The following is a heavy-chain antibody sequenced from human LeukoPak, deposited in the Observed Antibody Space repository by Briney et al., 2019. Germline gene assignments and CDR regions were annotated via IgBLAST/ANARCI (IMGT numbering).Heavy chain of an antibody. V-gene: IGHV3-73*01. CDR3: TSWSDSSDSYFDY. Sequence: PGGSLRLSCAVSGFTFSGLGIHWVRQASGKGLEWVGRIRSKAYTYAAAHAASVKGRFTISRDDSKNTAYLQMNSLKTEDTAVYYCTSWSDSSDSYFDYWGQGTLVTVSS. CDR1: GFTFSGLG. D-gene: IGHD6-19*01. J-gene: IGHJ4*02. CDR2: IRSKAYTYAA.